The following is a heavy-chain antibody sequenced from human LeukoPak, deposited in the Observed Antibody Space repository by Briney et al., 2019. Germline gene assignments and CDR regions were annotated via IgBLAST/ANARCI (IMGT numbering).Heavy chain of an antibody. CDR2: ISSSGSTI. Sequence: GGSLRLSCAASGFTFSDYYMSWIRQAPGKGLEWVSYISSSGSTIYYADSVKGRFTISRDNAKNSLYLQMNSLRDEDTAVYYCAREGRYCSSTSCYFSPNFDYWGQGTLVTVSS. CDR1: GFTFSDYY. J-gene: IGHJ4*02. CDR3: AREGRYCSSTSCYFSPNFDY. D-gene: IGHD2-2*01. V-gene: IGHV3-11*04.